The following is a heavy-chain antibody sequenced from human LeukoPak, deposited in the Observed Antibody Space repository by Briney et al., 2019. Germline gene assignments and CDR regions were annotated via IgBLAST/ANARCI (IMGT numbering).Heavy chain of an antibody. D-gene: IGHD1-26*01. CDR3: ARDIVGATSLDY. Sequence: ASVKVSCKASGYTFTSYGISWVRQAPGQGLGWMGWISAYNGNTNYAQKLLGRVTMTTDTSTSTAYMELRSPRSDDTAVYYCARDIVGATSLDYWGQGTLVTVSS. CDR1: GYTFTSYG. J-gene: IGHJ4*02. CDR2: ISAYNGNT. V-gene: IGHV1-18*01.